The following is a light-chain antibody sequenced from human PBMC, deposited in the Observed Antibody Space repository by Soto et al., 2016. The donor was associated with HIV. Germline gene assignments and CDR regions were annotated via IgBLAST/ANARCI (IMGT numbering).Light chain of an antibody. Sequence: DIQMTQSPSALSASVGDRVTITCRASQDISTYLAWYQQKPGKAPKLLIYATSTLQSGVPSRFSGSGSGTEFFLTITALQPEDFATYHCQQLNTYPWTFGQGTKVDIK. J-gene: IGKJ1*01. CDR3: QQLNTYPWT. CDR1: QDISTY. V-gene: IGKV1-9*01. CDR2: ATS.